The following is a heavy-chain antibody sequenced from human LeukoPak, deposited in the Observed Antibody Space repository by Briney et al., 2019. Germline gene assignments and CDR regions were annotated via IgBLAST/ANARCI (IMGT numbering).Heavy chain of an antibody. Sequence: PSETLSLTCTVSGGSISSYYRSWIRQPPGKGLEWIGYIYYSGSTNYNPSLKSRVTISVDTSKNQFSLKLSSVTAADTAVYYCAREGALGSRSFDYWGQGTLVTVSS. V-gene: IGHV4-59*12. CDR1: GGSISSYY. CDR2: IYYSGST. D-gene: IGHD1-26*01. CDR3: AREGALGSRSFDY. J-gene: IGHJ4*02.